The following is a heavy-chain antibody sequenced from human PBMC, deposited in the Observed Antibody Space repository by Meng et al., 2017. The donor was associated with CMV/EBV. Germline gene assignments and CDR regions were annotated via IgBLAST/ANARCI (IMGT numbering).Heavy chain of an antibody. CDR3: AKDLYYSFDY. D-gene: IGHD2-8*01. CDR1: GFTFSSSA. J-gene: IGHJ4*02. Sequence: VWSGGCVVQPGGSLRLSCAASGFTFSSSAMHWVRQPPGKGLEWVSFIAHDGSAKTYTDSVKGRFTISRDDSENTVYLEMNSLRVEDTAVYYCAKDLYYSFDYWGQGTLVTVSS. V-gene: IGHV3-30*02. CDR2: IAHDGSAK.